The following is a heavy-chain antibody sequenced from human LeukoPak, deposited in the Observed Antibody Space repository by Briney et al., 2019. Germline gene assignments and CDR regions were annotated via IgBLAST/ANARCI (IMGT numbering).Heavy chain of an antibody. D-gene: IGHD2-21*02. CDR2: ITSGSSYI. J-gene: IGHJ4*02. CDR1: GFTFSSYT. V-gene: IGHV3-21*01. Sequence: KPGGSLRLSCAASGFTFSSYTMKWVRPAPGKGLEWVSSITSGSSYIYYADSVKGRFTISRDNAKNSLYLQMSSLRAEDTAVYYCAREEGKTFCGGDCSSVYWGQGTLVTVSS. CDR3: AREEGKTFCGGDCSSVY.